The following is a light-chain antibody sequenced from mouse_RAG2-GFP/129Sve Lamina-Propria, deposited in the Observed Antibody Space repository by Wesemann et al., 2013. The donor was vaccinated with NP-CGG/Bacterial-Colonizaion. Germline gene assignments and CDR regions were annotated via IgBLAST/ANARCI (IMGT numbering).Light chain of an antibody. CDR1: QDVGTA. J-gene: IGKJ1*01. CDR2: WAS. Sequence: DIVMTQSHKFMSTSVGDRVSITCKASQDVGTAVAWYQQKPGQSPKLLIYWASTRHTGVPDRFTGSGSGTDFTLTISNVQSEDLADYFCQQYSSYRTFGGG. CDR3: QQYSSYRT. V-gene: IGKV6-23*01.